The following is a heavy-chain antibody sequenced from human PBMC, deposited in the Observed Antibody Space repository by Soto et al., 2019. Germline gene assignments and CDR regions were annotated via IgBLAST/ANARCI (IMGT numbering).Heavy chain of an antibody. D-gene: IGHD3-16*01. CDR1: GTIFSSYP. Sequence: QVQLVQSGAEVKKPGSSVRVSCKASGTIFSSYPISWVRQAPGQGLEWMGRIIPILGETNSAQKFQVRVTLTADKSTNTAYMQRNSLRLEDAAVNYLARGLGGRMDDW. J-gene: IGHJ6*01. CDR2: IIPILGET. V-gene: IGHV1-69*08. CDR3: ARGLGGRMDD.